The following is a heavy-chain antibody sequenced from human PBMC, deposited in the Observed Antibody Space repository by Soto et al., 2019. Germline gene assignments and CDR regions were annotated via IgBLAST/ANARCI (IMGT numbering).Heavy chain of an antibody. D-gene: IGHD5-18*01. CDR2: IWYDGSNK. CDR3: ARDRPGGTAMVCDYYYGMDV. Sequence: GGSLRLSCAASGFTFSSYGMHWVRQAPGKGLEWVAVIWYDGSNKYYADSVKGRFTISRDNSKNTLYLQMNSLRAEDTAVYYCARDRPGGTAMVCDYYYGMDVWGQGTTVTVSS. V-gene: IGHV3-33*01. CDR1: GFTFSSYG. J-gene: IGHJ6*02.